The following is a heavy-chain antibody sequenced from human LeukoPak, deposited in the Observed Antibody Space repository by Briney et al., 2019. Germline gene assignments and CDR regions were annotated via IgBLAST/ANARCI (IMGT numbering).Heavy chain of an antibody. Sequence: PGTSLRLSCVASGFTFRSYAMHWVRQAPGKGLEGGAVIWFDGSNEHYADSMKGRVTISRDNSKNTLYLQMYTLRAEDTAVYYCARDQYSSGWSHPGDYWGQGTLVTVSS. CDR1: GFTFRSYA. D-gene: IGHD6-19*01. V-gene: IGHV3-33*01. CDR3: ARDQYSSGWSHPGDY. J-gene: IGHJ4*02. CDR2: IWFDGSNE.